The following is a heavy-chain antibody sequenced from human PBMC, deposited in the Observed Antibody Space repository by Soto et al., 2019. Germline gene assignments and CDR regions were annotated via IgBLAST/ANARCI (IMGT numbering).Heavy chain of an antibody. CDR3: ARDRRGYYDSSGYYGRVYYYYGMDV. CDR1: GFTLSIYS. CDR2: ISSSSSYI. V-gene: IGHV3-21*01. J-gene: IGHJ6*02. D-gene: IGHD3-22*01. Sequence: GGALRVSSEPSGFTLSIYSMNWVRWAPGKGLEWVSSISSSSSYIYYADSVKGRFTISRDNAKNSLYLQMNSLRAEDTAVYYCARDRRGYYDSSGYYGRVYYYYGMDVWGQGTTVTVSS.